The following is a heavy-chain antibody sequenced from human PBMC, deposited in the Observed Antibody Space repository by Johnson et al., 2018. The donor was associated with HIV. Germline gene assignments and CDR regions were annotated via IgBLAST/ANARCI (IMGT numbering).Heavy chain of an antibody. Sequence: VQVLESGGGVVRHGGSLRLSCAASGFTFNDYGMSWVRQVPGKGLEWVYGINWNGGNTGYVDSVKGRFTISRDNAKNSLFLQMNSLRVEDTALYYCARDVIVGGGSGDCYSTHWGQGTMVTVSS. CDR3: ARDVIVGGGSGDCYSTH. CDR2: INWNGGNT. CDR1: GFTFNDYG. V-gene: IGHV3-20*04. J-gene: IGHJ3*01. D-gene: IGHD2-21*02.